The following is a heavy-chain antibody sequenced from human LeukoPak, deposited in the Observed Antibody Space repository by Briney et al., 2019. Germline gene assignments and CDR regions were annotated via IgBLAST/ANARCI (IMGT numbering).Heavy chain of an antibody. V-gene: IGHV4-34*01. Sequence: PSETLSLTCAVSGGSFSGYYWSWIRQPPGKGLEWIGEINHSGSTNYNPSLKSRVTISVDTSKNQFSLKLSSVTAADTAVYYCARGLSLITGTTAVVATKGSLDYWGQGTLVTVSS. CDR2: INHSGST. CDR1: GGSFSGYY. D-gene: IGHD1-7*01. J-gene: IGHJ4*02. CDR3: ARGLSLITGTTAVVATKGSLDY.